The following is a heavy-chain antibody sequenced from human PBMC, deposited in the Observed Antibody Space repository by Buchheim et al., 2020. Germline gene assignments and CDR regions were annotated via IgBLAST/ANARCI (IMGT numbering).Heavy chain of an antibody. D-gene: IGHD5-12*01. CDR1: GFSLSTSGVG. J-gene: IGHJ6*02. Sequence: QITLKESGPTLVKPTQTLTLTCTFSGFSLSTSGVGVGWIRQPPGKALDWLALIYCNDDKRYSPSLKSMLTFTKDTSKNHVVLTMTNMDPVDTATYYCAHGSGSGYGSYYGMDVWGQGTT. CDR2: IYCNDDK. V-gene: IGHV2-5*01. CDR3: AHGSGSGYGSYYGMDV.